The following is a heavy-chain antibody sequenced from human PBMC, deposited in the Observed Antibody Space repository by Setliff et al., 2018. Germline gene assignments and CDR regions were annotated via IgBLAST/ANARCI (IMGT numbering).Heavy chain of an antibody. V-gene: IGHV4-4*08. CDR2: IYTSGST. D-gene: IGHD5-18*01. J-gene: IGHJ4*02. CDR1: GGSISSYY. Sequence: SETLSLTCTVSGGSISSYYWSWIRQPPGKGLEWIGYIYTSGSTNYNPSLKSRVTISVDTSKNQFSLKLSSVTAADTAVYYCARDDTAMVSGFDYWGLGTLVTVSS. CDR3: ARDDTAMVSGFDY.